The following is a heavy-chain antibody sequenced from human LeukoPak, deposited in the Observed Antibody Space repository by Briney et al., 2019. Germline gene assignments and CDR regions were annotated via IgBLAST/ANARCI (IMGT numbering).Heavy chain of an antibody. CDR1: GGTLSGYA. CDR2: IIPLLGIA. D-gene: IGHD3-10*01. Sequence: WASVKVSCKASGGTLSGYAIYWVRQAPGQGLECMGRIIPLLGIANYAQKFQGRVTITTDESTSTAYMELRSLRSDDTAVYYCARDLRVYYGSGSYYIPTGYFDYWGQGTLVTVSS. J-gene: IGHJ4*02. CDR3: ARDLRVYYGSGSYYIPTGYFDY. V-gene: IGHV1-69*04.